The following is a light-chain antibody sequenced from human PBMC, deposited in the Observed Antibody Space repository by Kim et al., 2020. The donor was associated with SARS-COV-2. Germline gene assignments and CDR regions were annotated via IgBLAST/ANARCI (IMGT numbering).Light chain of an antibody. CDR1: KSISSN. Sequence: SPGEKAALSCGTSKSISSNLAWYQQKPGQSPRLLIYGASTRATAIPVRFSGSGSGTEFTLAINSLRSEDFAVYYCQHYNEWPPMYTFGQGTKLEI. V-gene: IGKV3-15*01. J-gene: IGKJ2*01. CDR2: GAS. CDR3: QHYNEWPPMYT.